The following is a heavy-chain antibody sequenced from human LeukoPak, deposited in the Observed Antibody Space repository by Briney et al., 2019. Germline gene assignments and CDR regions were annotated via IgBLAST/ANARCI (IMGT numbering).Heavy chain of an antibody. D-gene: IGHD3-22*01. CDR2: ISAYNGNT. CDR3: ARDRGSTDYYDSSGYYY. CDR1: GYTFTSYG. V-gene: IGHV1-18*01. Sequence: ASVKVSCKASGYTFTSYGISWVRQAPGQGLEWMGWISAYNGNTNYAQKLQGRVTITRNTSISTAYMELSSLRSEDTAVYYCARDRGSTDYYDSSGYYYWGQGTLVTVSS. J-gene: IGHJ4*02.